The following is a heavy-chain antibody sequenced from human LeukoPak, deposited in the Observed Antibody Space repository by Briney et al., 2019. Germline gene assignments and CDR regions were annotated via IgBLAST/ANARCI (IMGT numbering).Heavy chain of an antibody. Sequence: SETLSLTCTVSGGSVSSGSYYWSWIRQPPGKGLEWIGYIYYSGSTNYNPSLKSRVTISVDTSKNQFSLKLSSVTAADTAVYYCARVGPDYSVDYWGQGTLVTVSS. V-gene: IGHV4-61*01. D-gene: IGHD2-21*01. J-gene: IGHJ4*02. CDR3: ARVGPDYSVDY. CDR2: IYYSGST. CDR1: GGSVSSGSYY.